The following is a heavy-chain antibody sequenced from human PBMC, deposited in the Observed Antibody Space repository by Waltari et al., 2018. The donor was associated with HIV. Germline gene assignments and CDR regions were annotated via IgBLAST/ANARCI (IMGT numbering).Heavy chain of an antibody. V-gene: IGHV3-48*02. J-gene: IGHJ4*02. CDR2: ISSSSDTI. CDR3: TRDRTYGPLRYFDY. D-gene: IGHD3-10*01. CDR1: GFTFSNYN. Sequence: EVQLVESGGGLVQPGGSLRLSGAASGFTFSNYNFNWVRQAPGKGLEWVSYISSSSDTIYYADSVKGRFTISRDNAKNSLYLQMNSLRDEDTAVYYCTRDRTYGPLRYFDYWGQGTLVTVSS.